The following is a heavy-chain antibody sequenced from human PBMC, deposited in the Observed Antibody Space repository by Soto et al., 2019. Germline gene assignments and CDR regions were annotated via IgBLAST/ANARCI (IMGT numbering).Heavy chain of an antibody. CDR2: IYPGDYDT. D-gene: IGHD1-26*01. V-gene: IGHV5-51*01. J-gene: IGHJ6*02. CDR3: ARCRSGSYGMDA. Sequence: PWESLRISCKGSGYSFTSYWIGWVRQIPGKGLEWMEIIYPGDYDTRYSPSLQGQVTISADKSISTAYLRWSSLNASDTAMYYCARCRSGSYGMDAWGQGTTATVSS. CDR1: GYSFTSYW.